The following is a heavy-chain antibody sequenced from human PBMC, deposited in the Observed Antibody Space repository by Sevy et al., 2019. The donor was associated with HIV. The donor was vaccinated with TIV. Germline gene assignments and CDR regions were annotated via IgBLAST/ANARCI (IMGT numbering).Heavy chain of an antibody. J-gene: IGHJ3*02. D-gene: IGHD3-22*01. CDR1: GFTFSSYA. V-gene: IGHV3-30-3*01. CDR3: ARDYYDSSGYAFDI. CDR2: ISYDGSNK. Sequence: VGSLRLSCAASGFTFSSYAMNWVRQAPGKGLEWVAVISYDGSNKYYADSVKGRFTISRDNSKNTLYLQMNSLRAEDTAVYYCARDYYDSSGYAFDIWGQGTMVTVSS.